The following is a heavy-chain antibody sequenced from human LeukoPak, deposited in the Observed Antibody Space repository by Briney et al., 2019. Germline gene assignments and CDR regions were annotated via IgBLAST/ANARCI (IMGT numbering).Heavy chain of an antibody. CDR3: ARDHSTNGDGFDY. CDR1: GGSIKTYY. CDR2: IYYSGST. J-gene: IGHJ4*02. V-gene: IGHV4-59*01. Sequence: SETLSLTCTVSGGSIKTYYWSWIRQPPGKGLEWIGYIYYSGSTNYNPSLRSRVTISIDTSKNQFSLKLTSVTAADTAVYYCARDHSTNGDGFDYWGQGTLVTVSS.